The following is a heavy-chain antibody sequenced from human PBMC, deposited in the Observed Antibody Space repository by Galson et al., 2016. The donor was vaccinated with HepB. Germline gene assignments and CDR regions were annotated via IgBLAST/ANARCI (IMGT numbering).Heavy chain of an antibody. CDR3: GRHGGFDY. D-gene: IGHD3-16*01. CDR1: GFTFSNSG. J-gene: IGHJ4*02. V-gene: IGHV3-23*01. CDR2: ITRGGDAT. Sequence: SLRLSCAASGFTFSNSGMSWVRQAPGRGLEWVSGITRGGDATHYADFVKGRFTISRDNSRNTLYSYMNSLTAGDTAVYYCGRHGGFDYWGQGALVTVSS.